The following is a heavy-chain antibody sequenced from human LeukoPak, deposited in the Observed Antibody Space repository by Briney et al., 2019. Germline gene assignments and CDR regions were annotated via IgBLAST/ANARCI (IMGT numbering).Heavy chain of an antibody. V-gene: IGHV4-59*01. CDR1: GGSISSYY. CDR2: IYYSGST. CDR3: ARERRYYDSSGPRWYFDY. Sequence: PSETLSLTCTVSGGSISSYYLSWIRQPPGKGLEWIGYIYYSGSTNYNPSLKSRVTISVDTSKNQFSLKLSSVTAADTAVYYCARERRYYDSSGPRWYFDYWGQGTLVTVSS. J-gene: IGHJ4*02. D-gene: IGHD3-22*01.